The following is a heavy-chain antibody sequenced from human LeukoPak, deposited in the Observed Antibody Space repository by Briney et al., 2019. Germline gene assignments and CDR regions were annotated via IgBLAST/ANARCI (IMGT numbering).Heavy chain of an antibody. J-gene: IGHJ3*02. CDR3: ARDGHMTLWFGESHDAFDI. D-gene: IGHD3-10*01. CDR2: ISAYNGNT. CDR1: GGTFSSYG. V-gene: IGHV1-18*01. Sequence: GASVKVSCKASGGTFSSYGISWVRQAPGQGLEWMGWISAYNGNTNYAQKLQGRVTMTTDTSTSTAYMELRSLRSDDTAVYYCARDGHMTLWFGESHDAFDIWGQGTMVTVSS.